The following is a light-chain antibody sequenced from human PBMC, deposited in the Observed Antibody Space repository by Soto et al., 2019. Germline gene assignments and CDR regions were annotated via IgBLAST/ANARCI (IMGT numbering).Light chain of an antibody. Sequence: QSVLTQSPSASASLGASVNLTCTLSSGHSSYAIAWHQQQPEKGPRYLMKVNSDGSHSKGDGIPDRFSGSSSGAERYLTISSLQSEDEADYYCQTWGTGIHWVFGGGTKLTVL. V-gene: IGLV4-69*01. CDR1: SGHSSYA. CDR3: QTWGTGIHWV. CDR2: VNSDGSH. J-gene: IGLJ3*02.